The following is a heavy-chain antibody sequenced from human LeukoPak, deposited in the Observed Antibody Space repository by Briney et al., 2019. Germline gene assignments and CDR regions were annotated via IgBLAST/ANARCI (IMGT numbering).Heavy chain of an antibody. CDR1: GFSFSSNT. CDR3: ARDEDTSALSEY. D-gene: IGHD2/OR15-2a*01. J-gene: IGHJ4*02. CDR2: ISNNGGCT. Sequence: PGGSLRLSCAGSGFSFSSNTMSWVRQAPGRGLEWVSAISNNGGCTDYADSVKGRFTISRDNSKSTLYLHMDSLRAEDTAVYYCARDEDTSALSEYWGQGTLVTVSS. V-gene: IGHV3-23*01.